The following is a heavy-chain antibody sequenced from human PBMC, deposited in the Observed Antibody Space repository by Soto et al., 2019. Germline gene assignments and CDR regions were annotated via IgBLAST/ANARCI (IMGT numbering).Heavy chain of an antibody. V-gene: IGHV4-34*01. CDR1: SGSLSDHY. D-gene: IGHD4-17*01. CDR2: IHPSGST. Sequence: PSETLSLTCAVFSGSLSDHYWTWVRQSPGKGLEWIGEIHPSGSTDSSASLKSRVTLSVDTSKNQFSLKLSSVTAADTAVYYCARLGNRYGDYAGSWGQGTLVTVSS. J-gene: IGHJ5*02. CDR3: ARLGNRYGDYAGS.